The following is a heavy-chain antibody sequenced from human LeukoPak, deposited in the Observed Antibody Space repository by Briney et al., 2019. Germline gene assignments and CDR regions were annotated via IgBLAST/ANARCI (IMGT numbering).Heavy chain of an antibody. V-gene: IGHV3-74*01. J-gene: IGHJ4*02. CDR1: GFTFSSYW. D-gene: IGHD3-22*01. CDR3: ARDADSSGYYGY. CDR2: ISPDGSTT. Sequence: GGSLRLSCAASGFTFSSYWMHWVRQAPGKGLVWVSRISPDGSTTGHADSVKGRFTTSRDNAKNTLYLQMNSLRAEDTAMYYCARDADSSGYYGYWGQGTLVTVPS.